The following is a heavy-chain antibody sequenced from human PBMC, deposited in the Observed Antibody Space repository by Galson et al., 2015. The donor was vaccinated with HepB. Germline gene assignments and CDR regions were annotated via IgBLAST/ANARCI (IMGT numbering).Heavy chain of an antibody. CDR2: ISYDGSNK. V-gene: IGHV3-30*18. D-gene: IGHD2-2*01. CDR3: AKDGSSTSCFDY. CDR1: GFTFSSYG. Sequence: SLRLSCAASGFTFSSYGMHWVRQAPGKGLEWVAVISYDGSNKYYADSVKGRFTISRDNSKNTLYLQMNSLRAEDTAVYYCAKDGSSTSCFDYWGQGTLVTVSS. J-gene: IGHJ4*02.